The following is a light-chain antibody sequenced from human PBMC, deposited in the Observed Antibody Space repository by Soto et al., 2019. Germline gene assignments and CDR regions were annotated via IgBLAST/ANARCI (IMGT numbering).Light chain of an antibody. CDR2: DAS. CDR3: QQRSNWPPVT. Sequence: EIVLTQSPATLSLSPGERATLSCRASQSVSSYLAWYQQKPGQAPRLLIYDASNRATGIPARFSGSGSGTAFTLTISSLEPEDFAIYYCQQRSNWPPVTFGGGTKVEIK. CDR1: QSVSSY. V-gene: IGKV3-11*01. J-gene: IGKJ4*01.